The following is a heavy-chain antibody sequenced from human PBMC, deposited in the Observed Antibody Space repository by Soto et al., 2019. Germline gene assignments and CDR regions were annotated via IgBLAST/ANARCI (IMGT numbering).Heavy chain of an antibody. V-gene: IGHV3-30*18. Sequence: QVQLVESGGGVAQPGRSLRLSCAASGFTFSNYGMHWVRQAPGKGLEWVGVISYDGSNQYYADSVEGRITISRDNSKNTLYQQVNSLRAEDTAVYYCAKDGNIYTSGWYAPSLDYWGQGTLVTVSS. J-gene: IGHJ4*02. CDR2: ISYDGSNQ. D-gene: IGHD6-19*01. CDR3: AKDGNIYTSGWYAPSLDY. CDR1: GFTFSNYG.